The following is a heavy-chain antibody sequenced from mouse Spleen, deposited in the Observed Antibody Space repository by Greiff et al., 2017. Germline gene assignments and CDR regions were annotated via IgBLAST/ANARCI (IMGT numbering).Heavy chain of an antibody. Sequence: VQLQQSGPELVKPGASVKISCKASGYTFTDYYMNWVKQSHGKSLEWIGDINPNNGGTSYNQKFKGKATLTVDKSSSTAYMELRSLTSEDSAVYYCARRDNYYYAMDYWGQGTSVTVSS. CDR2: INPNNGGT. CDR1: GYTFTDYY. J-gene: IGHJ4*01. V-gene: IGHV1-26*01. CDR3: ARRDNYYYAMDY. D-gene: IGHD1-3*01.